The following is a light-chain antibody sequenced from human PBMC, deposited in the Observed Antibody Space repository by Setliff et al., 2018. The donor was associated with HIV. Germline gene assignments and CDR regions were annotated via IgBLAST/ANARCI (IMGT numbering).Light chain of an antibody. CDR2: SNH. J-gene: IGLJ1*01. V-gene: IGLV1-44*01. CDR3: GAWDDSLNGHFV. CDR1: SSDIGRNT. Sequence: QSVLTQSPSASGTPGQRVTISCSGGSSDIGRNTVSWYQHLPGTAPKLLIYSNHLRPSGVPDRSAGSKSGTSASLAISGLQSEDEAEYYCGAWDDSLNGHFVFGTGTKVTVL.